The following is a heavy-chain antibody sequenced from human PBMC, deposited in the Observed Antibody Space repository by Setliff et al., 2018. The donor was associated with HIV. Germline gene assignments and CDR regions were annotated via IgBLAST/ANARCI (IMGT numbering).Heavy chain of an antibody. V-gene: IGHV3-48*01. D-gene: IGHD1-20*01. CDR3: ARDPGRYNGMDV. CDR2: IRSDNSNT. J-gene: IGHJ6*02. CDR1: GFTFSDYS. Sequence: PGGSLRLSCAASGFTFSDYSMSWVRQAPGKGLEWISYIRSDNSNTYYADSVRGRFTISRDNAKNSLFLQMNNLRAEDTAVYYCARDPGRYNGMDVWGQGTTVTVSS.